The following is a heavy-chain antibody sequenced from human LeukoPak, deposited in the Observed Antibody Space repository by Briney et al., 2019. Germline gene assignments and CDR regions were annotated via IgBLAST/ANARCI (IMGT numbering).Heavy chain of an antibody. Sequence: GGSLRLSCAASGFTFSDYYMSWIRQAPGKGLEWVSYISSGSTIYYADSVKGRFTISRDNAKNSLYLQMNSLRAEDTAVYYCARVGCSGGSCYRDASYYYYGMDVWGQGTTVTVFS. D-gene: IGHD2-15*01. J-gene: IGHJ6*02. CDR2: ISSGSTI. CDR3: ARVGCSGGSCYRDASYYYYGMDV. V-gene: IGHV3-11*01. CDR1: GFTFSDYY.